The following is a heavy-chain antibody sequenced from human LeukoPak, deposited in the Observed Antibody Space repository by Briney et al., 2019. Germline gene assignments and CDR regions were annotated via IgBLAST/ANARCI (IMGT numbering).Heavy chain of an antibody. V-gene: IGHV3-23*01. CDR2: ISGSGGST. J-gene: IGHJ4*02. D-gene: IGHD6-19*01. Sequence: GGSLRLSCAASGFTFSSYAMSWVRQAPGKGLEWVSAISGSGGSTYYADSVKGRFTISRDNSKNTLYLQMNSLRAEDTAVYYCARLAGYSSGWSIDYWGQGTLVTVSS. CDR3: ARLAGYSSGWSIDY. CDR1: GFTFSSYA.